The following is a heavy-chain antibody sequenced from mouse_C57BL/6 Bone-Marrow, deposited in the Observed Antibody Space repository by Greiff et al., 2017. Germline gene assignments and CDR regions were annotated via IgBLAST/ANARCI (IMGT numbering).Heavy chain of an antibody. J-gene: IGHJ2*01. CDR2: ILPGSGRT. Sequence: QVQLKESGAELMKPGASVKLSCKATGYTFTGYWIEWVKQRPGHGLEWIGEILPGSGRTNYNEKFKGKDTFTADTSSHTAYTQLSSLPTADSAIYYCAIKDWAFDDWGQGTTLTVSS. V-gene: IGHV1-9*01. D-gene: IGHD4-1*01. CDR3: AIKDWAFDD. CDR1: GYTFTGYW.